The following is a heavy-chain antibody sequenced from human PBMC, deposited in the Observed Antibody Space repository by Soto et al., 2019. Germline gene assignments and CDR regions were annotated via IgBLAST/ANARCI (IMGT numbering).Heavy chain of an antibody. CDR2: INPNSGGT. Sequence: ASVKVSCKASGYTFTGYYMHWVRQAPGQGLEWMGWINPNSGGTNYAQKFQGWVTMTRDTSISTAYTELSRLRSDDTAVYYCAMDSSGFMGAFDIWGQGTMVTVSS. V-gene: IGHV1-2*04. CDR1: GYTFTGYY. J-gene: IGHJ3*02. CDR3: AMDSSGFMGAFDI. D-gene: IGHD3-22*01.